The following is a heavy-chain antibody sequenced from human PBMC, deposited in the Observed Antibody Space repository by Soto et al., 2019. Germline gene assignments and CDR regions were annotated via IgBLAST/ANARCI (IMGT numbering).Heavy chain of an antibody. D-gene: IGHD6-19*01. J-gene: IGHJ5*02. V-gene: IGHV4-39*01. Sequence: QLQLQESGPGLVKPSETLSLTCTVSGGSISSSSYYWGWIRQPPGKGLEWIGSIYYSGSTYYNPSLKSRVTISVDTSKNQFSLKLSSVTAADTAVYYCARHAMVSSGWYTPLNWFDPWGQGTLVTVSS. CDR2: IYYSGST. CDR3: ARHAMVSSGWYTPLNWFDP. CDR1: GGSISSSSYY.